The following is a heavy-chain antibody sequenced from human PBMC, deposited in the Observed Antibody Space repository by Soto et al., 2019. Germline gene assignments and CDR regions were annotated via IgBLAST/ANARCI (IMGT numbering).Heavy chain of an antibody. CDR3: ARVYLMATITSLEY. V-gene: IGHV3-7*01. Sequence: EVQLVESGGGLVQPGGSLRLSCAASGFTFRNYWLSWVRQAPGKGLEWVANINKDGSETYYADSVDSRFTVSRDNAENSLSLQMNSLTGEDTAVYYCARVYLMATITSLEYWGQGTLVTVSS. CDR2: INKDGSET. CDR1: GFTFRNYW. J-gene: IGHJ4*02. D-gene: IGHD5-12*01.